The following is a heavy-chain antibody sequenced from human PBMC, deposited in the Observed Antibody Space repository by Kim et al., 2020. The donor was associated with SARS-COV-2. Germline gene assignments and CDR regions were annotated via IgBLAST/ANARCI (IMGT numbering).Heavy chain of an antibody. J-gene: IGHJ3*02. CDR3: ARALAGHDFWSGYYMGAFDI. Sequence: SETLSLTCTVSGGSISSGGYYWSWIRQHPGKGLEWIGYIYYSGSTYYNPSLKSRVTISVDTSKNQFSLKLSSVTAADTAVYYCARALAGHDFWSGYYMGAFDIWGQGTMVTVSS. CDR1: GGSISSGGYY. CDR2: IYYSGST. D-gene: IGHD3-3*01. V-gene: IGHV4-31*03.